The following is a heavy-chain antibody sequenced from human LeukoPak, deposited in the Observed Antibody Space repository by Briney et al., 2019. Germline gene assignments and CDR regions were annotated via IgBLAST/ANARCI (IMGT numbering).Heavy chain of an antibody. V-gene: IGHV1-3*01. D-gene: IGHD5-18*01. Sequence: ASVKVSCKASGSTFTNYAVHWVRQAPGQRLEWMGWINAGNGNTEYSQKFQGRVTITRDTPARTAYMELSSLRSEDTAVYYCASDGWVTTYYFDYWGQGTLVTVSS. CDR2: INAGNGNT. CDR3: ASDGWVTTYYFDY. CDR1: GSTFTNYA. J-gene: IGHJ4*02.